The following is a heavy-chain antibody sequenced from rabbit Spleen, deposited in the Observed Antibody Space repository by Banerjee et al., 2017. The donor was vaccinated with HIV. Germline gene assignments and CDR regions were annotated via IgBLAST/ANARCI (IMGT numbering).Heavy chain of an antibody. J-gene: IGHJ6*01. V-gene: IGHV1S47*01. CDR1: GFSFSSNY. Sequence: EESGGDLVKPGASLTLTCTASGFSFSSNYWICWVRQAPGKGPEWIACIYNGDGTTYYASWVNGRFTISRSTSLNTVTLQMTSLTAADTATYFCARDTATSFSTYGMDLWGQGTLVTVS. CDR3: ARDTATSFSTYGMDL. D-gene: IGHD1-1*01. CDR2: IYNGDGTT.